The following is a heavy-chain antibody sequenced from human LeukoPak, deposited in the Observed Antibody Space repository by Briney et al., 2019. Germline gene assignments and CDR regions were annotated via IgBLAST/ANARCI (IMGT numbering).Heavy chain of an antibody. CDR1: GYSFTSYW. D-gene: IGHD3-22*01. V-gene: IGHV5-51*01. J-gene: IGHJ3*02. CDR3: ASPSSNYYDSSVYDFDI. CDR2: IYPGDSDT. Sequence: GESLKISCKGSGYSFTSYWIGWVRHMPGKGLEWMGIIYPGDSDTRYSPSFQGQVTISADKTISTAYLQWSSLKASDTAMYYCASPSSNYYDSSVYDFDIWGQGTMVTVSS.